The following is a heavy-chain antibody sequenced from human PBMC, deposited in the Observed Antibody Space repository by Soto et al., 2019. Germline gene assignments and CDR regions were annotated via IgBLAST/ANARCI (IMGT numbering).Heavy chain of an antibody. CDR3: VRAIGHYGMDV. V-gene: IGHV3-74*01. CDR2: INSDGSST. CDR1: GFIFSNCW. D-gene: IGHD3-22*01. J-gene: IGHJ6*02. Sequence: GSLRLSCVASGFIFSNCWMRWVRQAPGMGLVWVSHINSDGSSTTYADSVKGRFTISRDNAKNTLYLQMNSLRAEDTAVYYCVRAIGHYGMDVWGRGTTVTVSS.